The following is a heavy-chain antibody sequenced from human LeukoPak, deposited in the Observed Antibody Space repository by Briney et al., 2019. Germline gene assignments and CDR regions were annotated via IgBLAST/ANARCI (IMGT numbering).Heavy chain of an antibody. D-gene: IGHD5-18*01. J-gene: IGHJ4*02. CDR3: ARDGYSFGHDFDY. V-gene: IGHV3-74*01. CDR2: IKGDGSST. CDR1: GFTFSSYW. Sequence: PGGSLRLSCAASGFTFSSYWMSWVRHTPGKGLVWVSRIKGDGSSTSYADSVKGRFTISRDNAKNTLYLQMNSLRAEDTAVYYCARDGYSFGHDFDYWGQGTLVTVSS.